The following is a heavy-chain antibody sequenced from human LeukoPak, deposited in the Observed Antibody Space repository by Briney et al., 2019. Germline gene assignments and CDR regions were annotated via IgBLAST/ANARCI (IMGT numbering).Heavy chain of an antibody. CDR1: GGSFSGYY. D-gene: IGHD2-2*01. Sequence: SETLSLTCAVYGGSFSGYYWSWIRQPPGKGLEWIGEINHSGSTNYNPSLKSRVTISVDTSKNQFSLKLSSVTAADTAVYYCARDRVLFVVERSGYYYYYMDVWGKGTTVTVSS. V-gene: IGHV4-34*01. J-gene: IGHJ6*03. CDR2: INHSGST. CDR3: ARDRVLFVVERSGYYYYYMDV.